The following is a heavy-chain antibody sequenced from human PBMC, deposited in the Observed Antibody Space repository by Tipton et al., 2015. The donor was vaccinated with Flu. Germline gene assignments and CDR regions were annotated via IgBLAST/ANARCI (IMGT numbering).Heavy chain of an antibody. CDR3: AREGPYSSAWYGLDAFDI. J-gene: IGHJ3*02. CDR2: IYTSGST. CDR1: GGSISSYY. D-gene: IGHD6-19*01. V-gene: IGHV4-4*07. Sequence: PGLVKPSETLSLTCTVSGGSISSYYWSWIRQPAGKGLEWIGRIYTSGSTKYNPSLKSRVTISVDTSKNRFSLKLSSVTAADTAVYYCAREGPYSSAWYGLDAFDIWGQGTMVTVSS.